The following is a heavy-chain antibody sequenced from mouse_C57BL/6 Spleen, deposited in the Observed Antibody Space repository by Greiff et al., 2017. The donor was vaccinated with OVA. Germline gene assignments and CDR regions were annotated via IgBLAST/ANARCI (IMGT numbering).Heavy chain of an antibody. CDR2: IYPSDSET. CDR3: AVSTMVTTRNFDY. Sequence: QVQLQQSGAELVRSGSSVKLSCKASGYTFTSYWMDWVKQRPGQGLEWIGNIYPSDSETHYNQKFKDKATLTVDKSSSTAYMQLSRLTSEDSAVYYCAVSTMVTTRNFDYWGQGTTLTVSS. D-gene: IGHD2-2*01. CDR1: GYTFTSYW. V-gene: IGHV1-61*01. J-gene: IGHJ2*01.